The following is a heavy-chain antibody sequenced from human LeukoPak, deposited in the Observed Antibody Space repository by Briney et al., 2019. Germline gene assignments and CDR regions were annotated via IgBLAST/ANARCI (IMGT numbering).Heavy chain of an antibody. D-gene: IGHD1-26*01. J-gene: IGHJ4*02. V-gene: IGHV3-9*01. CDR1: GFTFDDYA. CDR2: ISWNSGSI. CDR3: ASGIRASDN. Sequence: GRSLRLSCAASGFTFDDYAMHWVRQAPGKGLEWVSGISWNSGSIGYADSVKGRCTISRDNSKNTLYLQMNSLRGEDTAVYYCASGIRASDNWGQGTLVTVSA.